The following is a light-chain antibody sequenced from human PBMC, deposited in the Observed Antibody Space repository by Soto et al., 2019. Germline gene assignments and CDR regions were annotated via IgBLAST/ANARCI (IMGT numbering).Light chain of an antibody. J-gene: IGKJ1*01. Sequence: DIQMTQSPSTLSGYVGDRVTITCRASQTISSWLAWYQQKPGKGPKLLIYKAYTLKSGVPSRFSGSGSGTEFTLTISSLQPDDFATYYCQQYNTFWTFGQGTKVDIK. CDR2: KAY. CDR1: QTISSW. V-gene: IGKV1-5*03. CDR3: QQYNTFWT.